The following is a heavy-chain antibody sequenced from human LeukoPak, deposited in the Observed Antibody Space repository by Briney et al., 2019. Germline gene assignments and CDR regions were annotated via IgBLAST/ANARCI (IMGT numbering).Heavy chain of an antibody. V-gene: IGHV3-33*08. J-gene: IGHJ4*02. CDR2: IWYDGSNK. Sequence: GGSLRLSCAASGFTFSNAWMSWVRQAPGKGLEWVAVIWYDGSNKNYADSVKGRFTVSRDNSKNTLYLQMNSLRAEDTAVYYCARDSSQWLADYWGQGTLVTVSS. CDR1: GFTFSNAW. D-gene: IGHD6-19*01. CDR3: ARDSSQWLADY.